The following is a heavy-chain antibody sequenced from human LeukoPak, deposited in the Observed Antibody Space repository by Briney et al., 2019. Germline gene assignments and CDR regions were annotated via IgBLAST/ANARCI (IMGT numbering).Heavy chain of an antibody. V-gene: IGHV3-9*01. D-gene: IGHD6-19*01. Sequence: GGSLRLSCAASGFTFDDYAMHWVRQAPGKGLEWVSGISWNSGSIGYADSVKGRFTISRDNAKNSLYLQMNSLRAEDTALYYCAKDDSSGSSHFQHWGQGTLVTVSS. CDR3: AKDDSSGSSHFQH. CDR1: GFTFDDYA. J-gene: IGHJ1*01. CDR2: ISWNSGSI.